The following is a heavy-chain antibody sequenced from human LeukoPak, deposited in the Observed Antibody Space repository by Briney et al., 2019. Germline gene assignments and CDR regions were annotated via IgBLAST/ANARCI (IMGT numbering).Heavy chain of an antibody. CDR2: ISGSGAST. CDR3: AKAYYDSSGYYSFDY. V-gene: IGHV3-23*01. J-gene: IGHJ4*02. CDR1: GFTFSSCA. Sequence: GGSLRLSCAASGFTFSSCAMSWVRQAPGKGLEWVSGISGSGASTDYADSVRGRFTISRDNSKNTLYLQMNSLRAEDTAVYYCAKAYYDSSGYYSFDYWGQGTLVTVSS. D-gene: IGHD3-22*01.